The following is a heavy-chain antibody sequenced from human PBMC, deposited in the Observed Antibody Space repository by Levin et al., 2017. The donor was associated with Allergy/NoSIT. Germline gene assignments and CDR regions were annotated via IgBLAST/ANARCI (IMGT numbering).Heavy chain of an antibody. Sequence: GGSLRLSCVGSGFSVSDNYMTWDRQAPGKGLDWVSVIHSGGETYYAGSVKGRVTISRDKSRNTLYLHMTNLRPEDTAVYYCGRAGTYSTGIGYGPTYYGGQGTLVTVSS. D-gene: IGHD2/OR15-2a*01. CDR3: GRAGTYSTGIGYGPTYY. CDR1: GFSVSDNY. J-gene: IGHJ4*02. CDR2: IHSGGET. V-gene: IGHV3-66*01.